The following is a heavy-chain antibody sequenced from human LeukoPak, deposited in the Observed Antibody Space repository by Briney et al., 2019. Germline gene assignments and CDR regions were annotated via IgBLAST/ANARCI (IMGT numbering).Heavy chain of an antibody. J-gene: IGHJ5*02. CDR1: GGSISSSNW. D-gene: IGHD2-15*01. V-gene: IGHV4-4*02. CDR3: ARGDCSGGSCYSSWFDP. CDR2: IYHSGST. Sequence: SETLSLTCAVSGGSISSSNWWSWARQPPGKGLEWIGEIYHSGSTNYNPSLKSRVTISVDKSKNQFSLKLSSVTAADTAVYYCARGDCSGGSCYSSWFDPWGQGTLVTVSS.